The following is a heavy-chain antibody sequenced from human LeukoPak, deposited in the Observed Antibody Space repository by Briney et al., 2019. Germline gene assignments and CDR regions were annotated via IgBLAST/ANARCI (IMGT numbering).Heavy chain of an antibody. CDR1: GGSISSNNYY. D-gene: IGHD3-22*01. CDR3: ARNHRLDSSGYLP. J-gene: IGHJ4*02. V-gene: IGHV4-39*01. Sequence: SETLSLTCTVSGGSISSNNYYWGWIRQPPGKGLEWIGSIYYSGSTYYNPSLKSRVTISVDTSKNQFSLKLSSVTAADTAVYYCARNHRLDSSGYLPWGQGTLVTVSS. CDR2: IYYSGST.